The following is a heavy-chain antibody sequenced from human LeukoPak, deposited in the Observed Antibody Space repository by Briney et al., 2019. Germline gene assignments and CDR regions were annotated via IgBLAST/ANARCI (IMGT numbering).Heavy chain of an antibody. J-gene: IGHJ6*02. CDR1: GCTFTGYY. V-gene: IGHV1-2*04. CDR3: AREDWIAVAGRDYYYGMDV. CDR2: INPNSGGT. D-gene: IGHD6-19*01. Sequence: ASVKVSCKASGCTFTGYYMHWVRQAPGQGLERMGWINPNSGGTNYAQKFQGWVTMTRDTSISTAYMELSRLRSDDTAVYYCAREDWIAVAGRDYYYGMDVWGQGTTVTVSS.